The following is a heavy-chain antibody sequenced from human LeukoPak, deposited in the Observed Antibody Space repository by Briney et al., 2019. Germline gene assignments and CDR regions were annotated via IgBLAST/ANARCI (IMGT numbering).Heavy chain of an antibody. V-gene: IGHV4-31*03. Sequence: SQTLSLTCTVSGGSISSGGYYWSSIRQHPGKGLEWIGYIYYSGSTYYNPSLKSRVTISVDTSKNQFSLKLSSVTAADTAVYYCAIENVILAYGMDVWGQVTTVTVSS. CDR3: AIENVILAYGMDV. D-gene: IGHD3/OR15-3a*01. CDR2: IYYSGST. J-gene: IGHJ6*02. CDR1: GGSISSGGYY.